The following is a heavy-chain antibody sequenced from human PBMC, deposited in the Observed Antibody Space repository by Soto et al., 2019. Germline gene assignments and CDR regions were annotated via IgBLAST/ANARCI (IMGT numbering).Heavy chain of an antibody. V-gene: IGHV1-69*02. CDR2: INPILTMS. CDR3: ATSFGSGYRAFDY. CDR1: GDTFSFYT. J-gene: IGHJ4*02. D-gene: IGHD3-10*01. Sequence: QVQLVQSGAEVKKPGSSVKVSCKASGDTFSFYTINWVRQAPGLGLEWMGRINPILTMSNYAQKFQGRVTITADKSTNTAYMDLSSLRSEDTVMYYCATSFGSGYRAFDYWGQGALVTVSS.